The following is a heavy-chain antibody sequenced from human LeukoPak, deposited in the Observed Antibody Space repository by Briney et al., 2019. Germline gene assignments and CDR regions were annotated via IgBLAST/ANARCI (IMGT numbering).Heavy chain of an antibody. J-gene: IGHJ4*02. CDR3: VRDISGTGVY. Sequence: GGSLRLSCAASGSTFSSYWMHWVRQAAGKGLVWVSRINSDGSSTNYADSVKGRFTISRDNAKNTLYLQMNSLRAEDTAVYYCVRDISGTGVYWGQGTLVTVSS. V-gene: IGHV3-74*01. CDR1: GSTFSSYW. D-gene: IGHD6-13*01. CDR2: INSDGSST.